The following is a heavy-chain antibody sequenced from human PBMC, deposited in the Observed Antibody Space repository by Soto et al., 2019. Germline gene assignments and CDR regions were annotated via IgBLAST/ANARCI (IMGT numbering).Heavy chain of an antibody. CDR2: IIPIFGTA. CDR1: GGTFSSDA. V-gene: IGHV1-69*13. CDR3: ARVVGYCSGGSCYPYYYYGMDV. Sequence: SGKVCCKASGGTFSSDAISWVRQAPGQGLEWMGGIIPIFGTANYAQKFQGRVTITADESTSTAYMELSSLRSEDTAVYYCARVVGYCSGGSCYPYYYYGMDVWGQGTTVIVSS. J-gene: IGHJ6*02. D-gene: IGHD2-15*01.